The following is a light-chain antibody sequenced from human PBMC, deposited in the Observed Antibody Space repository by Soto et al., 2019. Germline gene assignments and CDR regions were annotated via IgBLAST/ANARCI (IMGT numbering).Light chain of an antibody. J-gene: IGLJ3*02. CDR2: SSN. CDR3: AAWDGSLNGVV. V-gene: IGLV1-44*01. Sequence: QSVLTQPPSASGTPGQRVTISCSGSDSNIGSNTVNWYQQLPGTAPKLLVYSSNQRPSGVPDRFSGSKSGTSASLAISGLQSEDEAYYFCAAWDGSLNGVVFGRRTKVTVL. CDR1: DSNIGSNT.